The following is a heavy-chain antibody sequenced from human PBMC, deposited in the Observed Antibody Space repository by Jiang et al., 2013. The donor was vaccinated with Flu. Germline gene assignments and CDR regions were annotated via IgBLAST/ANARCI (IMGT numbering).Heavy chain of an antibody. CDR2: VSNDGITT. J-gene: IGHJ4*02. D-gene: IGHD6-19*01. V-gene: IGHV3-74*01. Sequence: QLVESGGDLVQPGGSLRLSCAASGFTFSSYWMHWVRQAPGKGLVWVSRVSNDGITTDYADSVKGRFTISRDNAKNTVSLQMNSLRADDTAVYYCARVGAAQWPRGGFDYWGQGTLVTVSS. CDR3: ARVGAAQWPRGGFDY. CDR1: GFTFSSYW.